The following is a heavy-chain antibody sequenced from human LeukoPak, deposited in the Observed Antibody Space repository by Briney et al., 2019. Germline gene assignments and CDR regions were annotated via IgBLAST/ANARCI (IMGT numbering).Heavy chain of an antibody. CDR3: ARDQGLTAPPPYGLDV. J-gene: IGHJ6*02. CDR2: IIPVLNIT. Sequence: ASVKVSCKASGGTFSSYAITWVRQAPGQGLEWMGRIIPVLNITTYAQRFQGRVTITADTSTSTVYMELSSLRSEETAVYYCARDQGLTAPPPYGLDVWGQGTTVIVSS. CDR1: GGTFSSYA. D-gene: IGHD5-18*01. V-gene: IGHV1-69*04.